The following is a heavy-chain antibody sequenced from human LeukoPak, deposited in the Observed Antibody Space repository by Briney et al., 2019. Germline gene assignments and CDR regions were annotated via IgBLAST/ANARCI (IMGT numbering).Heavy chain of an antibody. J-gene: IGHJ3*02. CDR3: ARGYYGSGSYYSNAFDI. CDR1: GYTFTSYD. D-gene: IGHD3-10*01. CDR2: MNPNSGNT. Sequence: ASVKVSCKASGYTFTSYDINWVRQATGQGLEWMGWMNPNSGNTGYAQKFQGRVTMTRNTSISTAYMELSSLRSEDTAVYYCARGYYGSGSYYSNAFDIWGQGTMVTVSS. V-gene: IGHV1-8*01.